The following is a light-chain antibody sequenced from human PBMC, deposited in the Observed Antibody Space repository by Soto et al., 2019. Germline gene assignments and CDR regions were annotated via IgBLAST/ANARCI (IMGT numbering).Light chain of an antibody. CDR1: STDFGGQNY. CDR3: SSYTDVVTLEV. V-gene: IGLV2-14*01. J-gene: IGLJ1*01. CDR2: EVS. Sequence: QSVLTQPASVSGSLGQSITISCTGTSTDFGGQNYVSWYQQHPGRAPKLILYEVSNRPSGVSNRFSGSKSGNTASLTISGLQAEDVPDHYRSSYTDVVTLEVFGPGAKVTVL.